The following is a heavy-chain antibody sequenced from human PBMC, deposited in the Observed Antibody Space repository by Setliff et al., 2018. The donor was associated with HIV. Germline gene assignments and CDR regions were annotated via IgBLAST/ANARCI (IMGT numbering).Heavy chain of an antibody. CDR1: GGSVSSTSNY. J-gene: IGHJ4*02. Sequence: SETLSLTCSVSGGSVSSTSNYWGWIRQPPGKGLEWIGSIYYSGSTYYNPSLKSRVTISVDTSKNTFSLKLSSVTAPDTAVYYCARVQVGGYNFYFDYWGQGTLVTVSS. CDR2: IYYSGST. CDR3: ARVQVGGYNFYFDY. V-gene: IGHV4-39*01. D-gene: IGHD5-12*01.